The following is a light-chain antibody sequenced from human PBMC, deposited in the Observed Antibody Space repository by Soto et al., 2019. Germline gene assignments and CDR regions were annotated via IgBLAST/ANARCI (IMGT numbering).Light chain of an antibody. CDR2: QAS. Sequence: DVQMTQSPSTLSASVGDRVTITCRASQGISNRLAWYQQKPGKAPKLLIYQASSLKSGVPSRFGGSGSGTEFTLTITSLQPDDFATYYCQQYNSHWTFGQGTKADIK. CDR1: QGISNR. V-gene: IGKV1-5*03. CDR3: QQYNSHWT. J-gene: IGKJ1*01.